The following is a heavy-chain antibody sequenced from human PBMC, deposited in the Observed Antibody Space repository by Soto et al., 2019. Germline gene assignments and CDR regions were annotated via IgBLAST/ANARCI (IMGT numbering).Heavy chain of an antibody. D-gene: IGHD3-16*02. CDR3: ARDASSDYIWGSYRYGLY. V-gene: IGHV3-21*01. J-gene: IGHJ4*02. CDR1: GFTFSSYS. CDR2: ISSSSSYI. Sequence: PGGSLRLSCAASGFTFSSYSMNWVRQAPGKGLEWVSSISSSSSYIYYADSVKGRFTISRDNAKNSLYLQMNSLRAEDTAVYYCARDASSDYIWGSYRYGLYWGQGTLVTVSS.